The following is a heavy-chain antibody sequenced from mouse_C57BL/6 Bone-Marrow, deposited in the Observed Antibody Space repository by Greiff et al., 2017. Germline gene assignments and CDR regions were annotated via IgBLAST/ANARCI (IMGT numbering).Heavy chain of an antibody. CDR1: GYSITSGYY. D-gene: IGHD2-3*01. V-gene: IGHV3-6*01. Sequence: ESGPGLVKPSQSLSLTCSVTGYSITSGYYWNWIRQFPGNKLEWMGYISYDGSNNYNPSLKNRISITRDPSKNQFFLKLNSVTTEDTATYYCAREGDDGYYEAWLAYWGQGTLVTVSA. J-gene: IGHJ3*01. CDR3: AREGDDGYYEAWLAY. CDR2: ISYDGSN.